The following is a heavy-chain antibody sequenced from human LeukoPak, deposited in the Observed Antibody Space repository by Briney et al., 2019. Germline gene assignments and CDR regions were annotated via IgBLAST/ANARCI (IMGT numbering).Heavy chain of an antibody. CDR2: IIPIFGTA. J-gene: IGHJ6*04. V-gene: IGHV1-69*13. CDR3: ALSSFSNPLVGGGMDV. CDR1: GGTFSSYA. Sequence: HWASVKVSCKASGGTFSSYAISWVRQAPGQGLEWMGGIIPIFGTANYAQKFQGRVTITADESTSTAYMELSSLRSEDTAVYYCALSSFSNPLVGGGMDVWGKGTTVTVSS. D-gene: IGHD6-13*01.